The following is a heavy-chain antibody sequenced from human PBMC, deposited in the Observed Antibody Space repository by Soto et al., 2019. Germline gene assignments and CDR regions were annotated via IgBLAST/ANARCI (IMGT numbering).Heavy chain of an antibody. J-gene: IGHJ4*02. CDR2: IIPIFGTA. V-gene: IGHV1-69*01. Sequence: TFSSYAISWVRQAPGQGLEWMGGIIPIFGTANYAQKFQGRVTITADESTSTAYMELSSLRSEDTAVYYCQAARPGFFDYWGQGTLVTVSS. CDR3: QAARPGFFDY. CDR1: TFSSYA. D-gene: IGHD6-6*01.